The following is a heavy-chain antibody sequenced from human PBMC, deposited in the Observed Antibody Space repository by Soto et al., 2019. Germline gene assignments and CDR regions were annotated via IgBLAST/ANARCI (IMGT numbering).Heavy chain of an antibody. V-gene: IGHV3-23*01. J-gene: IGHJ5*02. D-gene: IGHD3-3*01. Sequence: EVQLLESGGGLVQPGGSLRLSCAASGFTFSSYAMSWVRQAPGKGLEWVSAISGSGGSTYYADSVKGRFTISRDNSKNTLYLQMNSLRAEDTAVYYCAKGPDFWSGYPPYNWFDPWGQGTLVTVSS. CDR2: ISGSGGST. CDR3: AKGPDFWSGYPPYNWFDP. CDR1: GFTFSSYA.